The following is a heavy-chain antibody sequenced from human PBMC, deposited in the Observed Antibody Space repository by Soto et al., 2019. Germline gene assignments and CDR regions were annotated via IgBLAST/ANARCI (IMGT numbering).Heavy chain of an antibody. CDR3: ARVLVPSRFYYYYGMDV. CDR2: IDPSDSYT. D-gene: IGHD6-13*01. Sequence: PGESLKISCKGSGYSFTSYWISWVRQMPGKGLEWMGRIDPSDSYTNYSPSFQGHVTISADKSISTAYLRWSSLKASDTAMYYCARVLVPSRFYYYYGMDVWGQGTTVTVSS. J-gene: IGHJ6*02. CDR1: GYSFTSYW. V-gene: IGHV5-10-1*01.